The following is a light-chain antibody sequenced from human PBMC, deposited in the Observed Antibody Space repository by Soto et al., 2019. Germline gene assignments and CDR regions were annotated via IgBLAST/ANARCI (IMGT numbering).Light chain of an antibody. Sequence: QSALTQPASASGSPGQSITISCTGTSSDIGGYNFVSWYQQHPGKAPEVMIYDVTNRPSGVSNRFSGSKSGNTASLTISGLQAEDEADYYCSSYTRSSTVIFGGGTKVTVL. CDR3: SSYTRSSTVI. CDR1: SSDIGGYNF. CDR2: DVT. V-gene: IGLV2-14*03. J-gene: IGLJ2*01.